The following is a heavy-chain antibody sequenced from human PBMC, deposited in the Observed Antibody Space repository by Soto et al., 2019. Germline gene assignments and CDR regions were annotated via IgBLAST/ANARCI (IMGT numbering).Heavy chain of an antibody. V-gene: IGHV6-1*01. J-gene: IGHJ6*01. CDR2: TYYRSKWNF. Sequence: SLTDTGVVSGGGGADNRVAGKWIRKSPSRGLEWLGRTYYRSKWNFDYAESVKSRMSIIPDTSNNHFSLLLNSVTPEDTAVYYCVRQPLATLALYGMDVSGQGTMVTVSS. D-gene: IGHD6-6*01. CDR3: VRQPLATLALYGMDV. CDR1: GGGGADNRVA.